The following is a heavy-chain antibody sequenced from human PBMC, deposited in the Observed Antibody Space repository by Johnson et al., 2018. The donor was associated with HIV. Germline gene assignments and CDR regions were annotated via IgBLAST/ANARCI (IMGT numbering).Heavy chain of an antibody. CDR1: GFTFSSYA. Sequence: VQLVESGGGLVQPGGSLRLSCAASGFTFSSYAMSWVRQAPGKGLEWVSAISGSGGSTYYADSVKGRFTISRDNSKNTLYLQMNSLRLEDTALYYCASTGSGSDDAFDIWGQGTMVTVSS. V-gene: IGHV3-23*04. D-gene: IGHD3-10*01. J-gene: IGHJ3*02. CDR2: ISGSGGST. CDR3: ASTGSGSDDAFDI.